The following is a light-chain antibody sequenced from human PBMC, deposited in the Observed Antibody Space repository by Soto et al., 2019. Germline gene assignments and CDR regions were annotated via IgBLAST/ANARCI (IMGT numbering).Light chain of an antibody. J-gene: IGKJ1*01. V-gene: IGKV1-5*03. CDR1: QSISFW. CDR3: QHYQSYLWT. Sequence: DIQMTQSPSTLYASVGDRVTITCLANQSISFWLAWYQQKPGKAPKVLIYKASTLESGVPSRFSGSGSGTEFTLTINGLQPDDFATYYCQHYQSYLWTFGQGTKVDI. CDR2: KAS.